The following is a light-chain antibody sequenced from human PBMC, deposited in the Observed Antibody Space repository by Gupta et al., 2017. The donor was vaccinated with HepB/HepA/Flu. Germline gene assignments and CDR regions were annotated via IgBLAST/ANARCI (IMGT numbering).Light chain of an antibody. CDR2: TND. Sequence: QSVLPQPPSASGTPGQRVTISCSGSNSNIGSNTVNWYQHLPGTAPKHLIETNDQRPSGVPDRFAGSKSGTSASLAISGLQSEDEADDECAAWDGSLNGQVFGGGTKLTVL. V-gene: IGLV1-44*01. CDR1: NSNIGSNT. J-gene: IGLJ3*02. CDR3: AAWDGSLNGQV.